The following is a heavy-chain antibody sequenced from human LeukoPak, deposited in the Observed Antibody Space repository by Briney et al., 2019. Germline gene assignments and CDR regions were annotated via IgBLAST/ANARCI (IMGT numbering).Heavy chain of an antibody. CDR1: GGSFSGYY. V-gene: IGHV4-59*01. J-gene: IGHJ6*03. CDR2: IYYSGST. Sequence: NPSETLSLTCAVYGGSFSGYYWSWIRQPPGKGLEWIGYIYYSGSTNYNPSLKSRVTISVDTSKNQFSLKLSSVTAADTAVYYCARDGDLKDGFYYYYYMDVWGKGTTVTVSS. CDR3: ARDGDLKDGFYYYYYMDV. D-gene: IGHD5-24*01.